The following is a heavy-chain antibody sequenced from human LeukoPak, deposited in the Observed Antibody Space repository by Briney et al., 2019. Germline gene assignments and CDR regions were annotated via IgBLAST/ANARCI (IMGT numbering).Heavy chain of an antibody. CDR3: ARDTYGGNWSLGY. CDR1: GFTFTGYY. D-gene: IGHD4-23*01. J-gene: IGHJ4*02. CDR2: VNPNSGGT. Sequence: ASVKVSCKASGFTFTGYYIHWVRQAPGQGLEWMGWVNPNSGGTKYAQKFQGRVSMTSDTSISTAYMELSRRTSDDTAVYYCARDTYGGNWSLGYWGQGTLVTVSS. V-gene: IGHV1-2*02.